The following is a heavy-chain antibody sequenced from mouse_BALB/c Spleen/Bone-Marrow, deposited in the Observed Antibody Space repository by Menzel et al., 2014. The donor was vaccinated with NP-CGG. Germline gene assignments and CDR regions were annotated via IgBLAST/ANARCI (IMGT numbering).Heavy chain of an antibody. Sequence: QVQLQQSGAELMKPGASVKISCKATGYTFSSYWIEWVKQRPGHGLEWIGEILPGSGSTNYNEKFKGKATFTADTSSNTAYMQLSSLTSEDSAVYYCARGLDYHAMDYWGQGTSVTVSS. CDR3: ARGLDYHAMDY. V-gene: IGHV1-9*01. CDR1: GYTFSSYW. CDR2: ILPGSGST. J-gene: IGHJ4*01. D-gene: IGHD2-2*01.